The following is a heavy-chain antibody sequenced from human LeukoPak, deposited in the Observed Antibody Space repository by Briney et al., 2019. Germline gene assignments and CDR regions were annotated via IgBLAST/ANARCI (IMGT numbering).Heavy chain of an antibody. J-gene: IGHJ4*02. CDR2: MNPNSGNT. V-gene: IGHV1-8*01. D-gene: IGHD3-10*01. CDR1: GYTFTSYD. CDR3: ARRGITMVRGVIFLDY. Sequence: AASVTVSCKASGYTFTSYDINWVRQATGQGLEWMGWMNPNSGNTGYAQKFQGRVTMTRNTSISTAYMELSSLRSEDTAVYYCARRGITMVRGVIFLDYWGQGTLVTVSS.